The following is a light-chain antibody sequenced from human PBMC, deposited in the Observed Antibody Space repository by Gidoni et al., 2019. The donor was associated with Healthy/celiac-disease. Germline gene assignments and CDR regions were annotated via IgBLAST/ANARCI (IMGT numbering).Light chain of an antibody. V-gene: IGKV3-20*01. CDR3: QQYGSSPPT. J-gene: IGKJ4*01. CDR1: QSVSSSY. CDR2: GAS. Sequence: EIVLTQSPGTRSWSPGERATLSCRASQSVSSSYLAWYQQKPGQAPRLLIYGASSRATGIPDRFSGSGSGTDFTLTISRLEPEDFAVYYCQQYGSSPPTFXGXTKVEIK.